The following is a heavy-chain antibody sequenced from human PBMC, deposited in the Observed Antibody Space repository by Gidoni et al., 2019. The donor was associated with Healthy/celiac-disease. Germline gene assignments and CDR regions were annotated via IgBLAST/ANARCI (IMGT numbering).Heavy chain of an antibody. CDR1: GFTFSSYS. CDR3: ARDRRDYYGSGSYPY. CDR2: ISSSSSYI. D-gene: IGHD3-10*01. Sequence: EVPLVASGGGLVKPGGSLRLSCAASGFTFSSYSMNWFRQAPGKGLEWVSSISSSSSYIYYADSVKGRFTISRDNAKNSLYLQMNSLRAEDTAVYYCARDRRDYYGSGSYPYWGQGTLVTVSS. V-gene: IGHV3-21*01. J-gene: IGHJ4*02.